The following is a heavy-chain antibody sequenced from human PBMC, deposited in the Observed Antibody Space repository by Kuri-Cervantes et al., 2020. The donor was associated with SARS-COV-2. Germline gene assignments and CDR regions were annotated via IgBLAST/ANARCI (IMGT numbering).Heavy chain of an antibody. D-gene: IGHD6-13*01. J-gene: IGHJ5*02. CDR3: ASEQQLVRGWFDP. V-gene: IGHV1-46*01. Sequence: ASVKVSCKASGYTFIRYGISWVRQAPGQGLEWMGIINPSGGSTSYAQKFQGRVTMTRDTSTSTVYMELSSLRSEDTAVYYCASEQQLVRGWFDPWGQGTLVTVSS. CDR1: GYTFIRYG. CDR2: INPSGGST.